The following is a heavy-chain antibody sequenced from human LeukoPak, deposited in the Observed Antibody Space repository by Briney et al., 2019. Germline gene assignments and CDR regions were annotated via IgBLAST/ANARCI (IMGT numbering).Heavy chain of an antibody. D-gene: IGHD4-17*01. CDR1: GESFSGYY. CDR3: AILYGDYEYYFDY. V-gene: IGHV4-34*01. CDR2: INHSGST. Sequence: SETLSLTCAVYGESFSGYYWSWIRQPPGKGLEWIGEINHSGSTNYNPSLKSRVTISVDTSKNQFSLKLSSVTAADTAVYYCAILYGDYEYYFDYWRQGTLATVSS. J-gene: IGHJ4*02.